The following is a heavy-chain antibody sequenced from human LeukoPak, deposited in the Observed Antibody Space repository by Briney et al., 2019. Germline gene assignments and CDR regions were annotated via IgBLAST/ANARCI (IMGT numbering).Heavy chain of an antibody. CDR3: AKAREEDYVWGSFRYTGNYFDY. V-gene: IGHV3-23*01. D-gene: IGHD3-16*02. J-gene: IGHJ4*01. CDR1: GFTFSSYA. CDR2: VSGSGDSA. Sequence: GGSLRLSCAASGFTFSSYAMSWVRQAPGKGLEWVSTVSGSGDSAYYADSVKGRFTISRDNAKNTLYLQMNSLRAEDTALYYCAKAREEDYVWGSFRYTGNYFDYWGQGTLVTVSS.